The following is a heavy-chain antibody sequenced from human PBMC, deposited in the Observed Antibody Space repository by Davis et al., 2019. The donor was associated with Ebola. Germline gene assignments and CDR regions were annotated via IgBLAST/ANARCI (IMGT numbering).Heavy chain of an antibody. V-gene: IGHV4-59*12. CDR2: IYYSGST. J-gene: IGHJ6*02. Sequence: MPSETLSLTCTVSGGSISSYYWSWIRQPPGKGLEWIGYIYYSGSTNYNPSLKSRVTISVDKSKNQFSLKLSSVTAADTAVYYCARGRVVVVAAKPYYYYGMDVWGQGTTVTVSS. CDR3: ARGRVVVVAAKPYYYYGMDV. CDR1: GGSISSYY. D-gene: IGHD2-15*01.